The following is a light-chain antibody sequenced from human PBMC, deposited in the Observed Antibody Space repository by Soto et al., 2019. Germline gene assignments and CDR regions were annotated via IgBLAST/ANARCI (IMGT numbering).Light chain of an antibody. CDR2: GAS. CDR3: QQYGSSSWT. Sequence: EIVLTQSPGTLSLPTGERATLSCRASQSVRSSYLAWYQQKFGQAPRLLIYGASSRATGIPDRFSGSGSGTDFTLTISRLEPEDFAVYYCQQYGSSSWTFGQGTKVDIK. J-gene: IGKJ1*01. V-gene: IGKV3-20*01. CDR1: QSVRSSY.